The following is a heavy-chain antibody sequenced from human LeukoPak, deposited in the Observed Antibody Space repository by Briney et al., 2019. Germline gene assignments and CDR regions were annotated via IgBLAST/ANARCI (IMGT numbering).Heavy chain of an antibody. CDR3: ATQRGSYLWGTDFDY. J-gene: IGHJ4*02. Sequence: ASVKVSCKASGYTFTGYYMHWVRQAPGKGLEWMGWINPNSGDTKFAREFQGRVTMTRDTSISTAYMGLSRLRSDDTAVYYCATQRGSYLWGTDFDYWGQGTLVTVSS. CDR2: INPNSGDT. CDR1: GYTFTGYY. V-gene: IGHV1-2*02. D-gene: IGHD3-16*01.